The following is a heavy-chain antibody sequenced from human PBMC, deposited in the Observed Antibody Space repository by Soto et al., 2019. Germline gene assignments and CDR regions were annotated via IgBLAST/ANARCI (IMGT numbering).Heavy chain of an antibody. Sequence: PGGSLRLSCAASGFTFSSYAMSWVRQAPGKGLEWVSAISGSGGSTYYADSVKGRFTISRDNSKNTLYLQMNSLRAEDTAVYYCAKSKQQLVLVGRDENYYYYIDVWGKGPTVTVSS. D-gene: IGHD6-13*01. J-gene: IGHJ6*03. CDR1: GFTFSSYA. V-gene: IGHV3-23*01. CDR2: ISGSGGST. CDR3: AKSKQQLVLVGRDENYYYYIDV.